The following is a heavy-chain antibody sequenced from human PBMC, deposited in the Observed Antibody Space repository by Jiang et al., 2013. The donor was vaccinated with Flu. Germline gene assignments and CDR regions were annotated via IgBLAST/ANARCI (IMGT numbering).Heavy chain of an antibody. J-gene: IGHJ6*02. CDR2: IIPILGIA. CDR3: ATGGMVRVYYYYGMDV. Sequence: GAEVKKPGSSVKVSCKASGGTFSSYAISWVRQAPGQGLEWMGRIIPILGIANYAQKFQGRVTMTEDTSTDTAYMELSSLRSEDTAVYYCATGGMVRVYYYYGMDVWGQGTTVTVSS. CDR1: GGTFSSYA. V-gene: IGHV1-69*04. D-gene: IGHD3-10*01.